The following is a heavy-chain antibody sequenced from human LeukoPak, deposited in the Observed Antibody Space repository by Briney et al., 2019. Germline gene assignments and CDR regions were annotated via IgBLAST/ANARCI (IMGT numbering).Heavy chain of an antibody. J-gene: IGHJ4*02. CDR1: GGFISSYY. Sequence: SETLSLTCTVSGGFISSYYWSWIRQPPGKGLERIGYIYYSGSTNYNPSLKSRVTISVDTSKNQFSLKLSSVTAADTAVYYCARTSSSWYSDPFDYWGQGTLVTVSS. CDR2: IYYSGST. D-gene: IGHD6-13*01. V-gene: IGHV4-59*08. CDR3: ARTSSSWYSDPFDY.